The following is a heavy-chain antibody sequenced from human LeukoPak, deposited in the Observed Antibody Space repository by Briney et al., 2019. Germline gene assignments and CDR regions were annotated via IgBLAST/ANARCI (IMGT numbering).Heavy chain of an antibody. CDR1: GGTFSSYA. CDR2: IIPIFGTA. Sequence: SVKVSCKASGGTFSSYAISWVRQAPGQGLEWMGGIIPIFGTANYAQKFQGRVTITADESTSTAYMELSSLRSEDTAVYYCTRGGLRYFDWLLDAEYFQHWGQGTLVTVSS. V-gene: IGHV1-69*13. D-gene: IGHD3-9*01. CDR3: TRGGLRYFDWLLDAEYFQH. J-gene: IGHJ1*01.